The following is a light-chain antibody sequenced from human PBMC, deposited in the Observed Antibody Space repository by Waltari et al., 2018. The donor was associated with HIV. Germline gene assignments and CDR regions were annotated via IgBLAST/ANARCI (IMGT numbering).Light chain of an antibody. J-gene: IGLJ1*01. CDR3: SSYTSSSTLGV. CDR1: SSDIGGYNY. Sequence: QSALTQPASVSGSPGQSITISCTGTSSDIGGYNYVSWYQQHPGKAPKLMISDVSHLPSGVSIRFSGSKFGNTASLTISGLQAEDEADYYCSSYTSSSTLGVFGSGTKVTVL. CDR2: DVS. V-gene: IGLV2-14*03.